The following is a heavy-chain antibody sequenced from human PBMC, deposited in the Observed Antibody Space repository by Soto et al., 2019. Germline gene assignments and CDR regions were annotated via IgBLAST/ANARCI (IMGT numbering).Heavy chain of an antibody. CDR1: GYTFTSNA. CDR2: INAGNGNT. J-gene: IGHJ4*02. CDR3: ARGLPLAADY. Sequence: GASVKVSCKASGYTFTSNAMHWVRQAPGKRLEWMGWINAGNGNTKYSQKFQGRVTITRDTSASTAYMELSSLRSEDMAVYYCARGLPLAADYWGQGTLVTVSS. V-gene: IGHV1-3*01.